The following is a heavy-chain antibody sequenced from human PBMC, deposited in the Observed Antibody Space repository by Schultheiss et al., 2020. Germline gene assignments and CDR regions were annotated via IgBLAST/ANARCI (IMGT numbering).Heavy chain of an antibody. CDR2: ISAYNGNT. CDR1: GYAFANYG. J-gene: IGHJ4*02. CDR3: AREGGYYGSGSPDY. D-gene: IGHD3-10*01. V-gene: IGHV1-18*04. Sequence: ASVKVSCKASGYAFANYGISWVRQAPGQGLEWMGWISAYNGNTNYAQKLQGRVTMTTDTSTSTAYMELRSLRSDDTAVYYCAREGGYYGSGSPDYWGQGTLVTVSS.